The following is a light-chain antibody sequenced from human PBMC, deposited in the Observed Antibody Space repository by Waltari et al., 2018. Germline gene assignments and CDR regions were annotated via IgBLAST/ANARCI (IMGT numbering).Light chain of an antibody. CDR1: QSVSRF. Sequence: EIVLTQSPGTLSLSPGERGTLSCRASQSVSRFLAWYQQKPGKAPRLLIYGASTRATGIPDMFSGSGSVTDVSLTISRLEPEDFAVYYCQKYDRLPATFGQGTKVEIK. J-gene: IGKJ1*01. V-gene: IGKV3-20*01. CDR2: GAS. CDR3: QKYDRLPAT.